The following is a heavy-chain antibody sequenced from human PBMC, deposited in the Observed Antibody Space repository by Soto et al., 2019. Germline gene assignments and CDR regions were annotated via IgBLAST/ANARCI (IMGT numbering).Heavy chain of an antibody. CDR1: GGTFNTYT. D-gene: IGHD3-10*01. Sequence: QVQLVQSGAEVKKPGSSVKVSCTASGGTFNTYTINWVRQAPGQRPEWVGRVNPIVGMSSSASKFQGRVTLTADKSTSKADMDLTGLKSEDTAVYYCATSYGSGSIHFDSWGQGTLVTVSS. CDR2: VNPIVGMS. J-gene: IGHJ4*02. CDR3: ATSYGSGSIHFDS. V-gene: IGHV1-69*02.